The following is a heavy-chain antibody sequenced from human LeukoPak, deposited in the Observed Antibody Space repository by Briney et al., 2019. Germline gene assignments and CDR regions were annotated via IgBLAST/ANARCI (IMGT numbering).Heavy chain of an antibody. CDR3: AREDSSPHEYFQH. CDR1: GFTFSRYW. J-gene: IGHJ1*01. D-gene: IGHD6-13*01. Sequence: GGSLRLSCAASGFTFSRYWMSWVRQAPGKGLEWVAVILPDGSNKYYADSVKGRFTISRDNSKNTLHVQMNSLRVEDTAVYYCAREDSSPHEYFQHWGQGTLVTVSS. V-gene: IGHV3-30*03. CDR2: ILPDGSNK.